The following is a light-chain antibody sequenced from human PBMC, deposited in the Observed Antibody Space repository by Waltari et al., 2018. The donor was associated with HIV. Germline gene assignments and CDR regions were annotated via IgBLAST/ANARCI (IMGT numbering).Light chain of an antibody. J-gene: IGKJ4*01. CDR3: MQSAQFPLT. CDR1: ETLLQSDGKTY. CDR2: EVS. Sequence: EIVMTQTPPSLSVAPGQAASISCKSSETLLQSDGKTYFYWYVQKPGQPPQLLLYEVSNRFAGEPDKFSGSGSGTDFTLIMSRVEAEDVGVYYCMQSAQFPLTFGGGTKVEIK. V-gene: IGKV2D-29*01.